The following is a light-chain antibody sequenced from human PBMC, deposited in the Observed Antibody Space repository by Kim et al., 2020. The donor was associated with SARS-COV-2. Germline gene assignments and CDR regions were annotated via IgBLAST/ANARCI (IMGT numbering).Light chain of an antibody. V-gene: IGKV1-39*01. CDR3: QQSHSTPLT. CDR1: QSIINY. Sequence: ASVGDKVTSACRASQSIINYLNWYQQKPEKAPKLLIYSASSLQSGVPSRFSGSGSGTDFTLSISSLQPEDFATYYCQQSHSTPLTFGGGTKVDIK. CDR2: SAS. J-gene: IGKJ4*01.